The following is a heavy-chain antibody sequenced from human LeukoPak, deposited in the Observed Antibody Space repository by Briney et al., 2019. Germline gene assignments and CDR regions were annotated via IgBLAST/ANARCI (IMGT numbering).Heavy chain of an antibody. J-gene: IGHJ4*02. CDR2: IIPIFGTA. CDR3: ARSNSSSFWGPGFDY. CDR1: GGTFSSYA. V-gene: IGHV1-69*06. D-gene: IGHD6-13*01. Sequence: GASVKVSCKASGGTFSSYAISWVRQAPGQGLEWMGGIIPIFGTANYAQKFQGRVTITADKSTSTAYMELSSLRSEDTAVYYCARSNSSSFWGPGFDYWGQGTLVTVSS.